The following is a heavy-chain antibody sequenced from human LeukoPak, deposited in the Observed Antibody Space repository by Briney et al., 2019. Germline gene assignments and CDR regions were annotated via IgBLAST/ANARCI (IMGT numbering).Heavy chain of an antibody. D-gene: IGHD7-27*01. CDR2: ISPQNGNT. J-gene: IGHJ4*02. Sequence: GASVKVSCKDSCYTFASSGISWVRQAPGQGLEWMGWISPQNGNTNYAQNLQGRVTMTTDTSTSTAYMDLRSLRYDDTAVFYCVGGDGGNWGKVGGGEHWGQGTLVTVSS. CDR3: VGGDGGNWGKVGGGEH. V-gene: IGHV1-18*01. CDR1: CYTFASSG.